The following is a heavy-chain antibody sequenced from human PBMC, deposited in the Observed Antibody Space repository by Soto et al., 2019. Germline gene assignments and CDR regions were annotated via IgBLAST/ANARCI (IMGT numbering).Heavy chain of an antibody. Sequence: PGGSLRLSCSASGFTFSSYAMHWVRQAPGKGLEYVSAISSNGGSTYYADSVKDRFTISRDNSKNTLYLQMSSLRAEDTAVYYCVKVGVRCSGGSCYSGLYTMEVWGQGTTVTVSS. V-gene: IGHV3-64D*06. J-gene: IGHJ6*02. D-gene: IGHD2-15*01. CDR2: ISSNGGST. CDR3: VKVGVRCSGGSCYSGLYTMEV. CDR1: GFTFSSYA.